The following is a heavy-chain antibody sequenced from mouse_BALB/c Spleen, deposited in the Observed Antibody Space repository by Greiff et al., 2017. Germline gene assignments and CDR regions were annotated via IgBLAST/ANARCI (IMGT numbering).Heavy chain of an antibody. Sequence: VHVKQSGAELVKPGASVKLSCTASGFNIKDTYMHWVKQRPEQGLEWIGRIDPANGNTKYDPKFQGKATITADTSSNTAYLQLSSLTSEDTAVYYCARDDGYYCWFAYWGQGTLVTVSA. D-gene: IGHD2-3*01. CDR1: GFNIKDTY. CDR2: IDPANGNT. J-gene: IGHJ3*01. CDR3: ARDDGYYCWFAY. V-gene: IGHV14-3*02.